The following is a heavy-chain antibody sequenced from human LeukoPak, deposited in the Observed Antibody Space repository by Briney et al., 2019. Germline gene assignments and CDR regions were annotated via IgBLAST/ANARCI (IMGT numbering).Heavy chain of an antibody. CDR3: ARDLDSIIPPD. J-gene: IGHJ4*02. D-gene: IGHD2-2*02. Sequence: ASVKVSCKASGYTFTSYGISWVRQAPGQGLEWLGWISTNNGNTNYVQKLQGRVTMTTDTSTSTAYVELRSLRSDDTAVYYCARDLDSIIPPDWGQGTLVTVSS. CDR1: GYTFTSYG. CDR2: ISTNNGNT. V-gene: IGHV1-18*01.